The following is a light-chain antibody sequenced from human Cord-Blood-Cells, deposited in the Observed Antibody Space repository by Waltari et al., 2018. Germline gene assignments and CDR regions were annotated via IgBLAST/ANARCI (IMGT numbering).Light chain of an antibody. CDR3: SSYTSSSTLV. Sequence: QSALTQPASVSGSPGQSITISCTGTSSDVGGSNYVSWYQQHPGKAPKLMIYDVSNRPSGVSNRCSGSKSGNTASLTISGLQAEDEADYYCSSYTSSSTLVFGTGTKVTVL. V-gene: IGLV2-14*03. CDR1: SSDVGGSNY. J-gene: IGLJ1*01. CDR2: DVS.